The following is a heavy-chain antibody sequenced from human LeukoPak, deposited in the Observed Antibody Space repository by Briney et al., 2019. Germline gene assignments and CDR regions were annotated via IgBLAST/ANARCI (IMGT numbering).Heavy chain of an antibody. CDR2: IIPIFGTA. CDR1: GYTLTELS. Sequence: GASVKVSCKVSGYTLTELSMHWVRQAPGQGLEWMGGIIPIFGTANYAQKFQGRVTITADESTSTAHMELSSLRSEDTAVYYCARVEGCSSTSCYGWFDPWGQGTLVTVSS. J-gene: IGHJ5*02. D-gene: IGHD2-2*01. V-gene: IGHV1-69*13. CDR3: ARVEGCSSTSCYGWFDP.